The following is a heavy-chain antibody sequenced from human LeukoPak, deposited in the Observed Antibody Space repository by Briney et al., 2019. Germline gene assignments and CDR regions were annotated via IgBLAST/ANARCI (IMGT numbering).Heavy chain of an antibody. CDR2: ISGSGGST. Sequence: GGSLRLSCAASGFTFSNYAMSWVRQAPGKGLEWVSVISGSGGSTYYADSVKGRFTISRDNAKNSLYLQMNSLRAEDTAVYYCARDDDYGDYWGQGTLVTVSS. J-gene: IGHJ4*02. V-gene: IGHV3-23*01. CDR3: ARDDDYGDY. CDR1: GFTFSNYA.